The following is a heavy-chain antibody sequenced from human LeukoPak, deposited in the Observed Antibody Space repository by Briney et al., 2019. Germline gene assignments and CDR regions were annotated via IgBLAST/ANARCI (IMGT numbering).Heavy chain of an antibody. CDR2: ISSSSSYI. Sequence: GGSLRLSCAASGFTFSSYSMNWVRQAPGKGLEWVSSISSSSSYIYYAVSVKGRFTISRDNAKNSLYLQMNSLRAEDTAVYYCARAPSSSYDYWGQGTLVTVSS. CDR1: GFTFSSYS. D-gene: IGHD6-13*01. J-gene: IGHJ4*02. CDR3: ARAPSSSYDY. V-gene: IGHV3-21*01.